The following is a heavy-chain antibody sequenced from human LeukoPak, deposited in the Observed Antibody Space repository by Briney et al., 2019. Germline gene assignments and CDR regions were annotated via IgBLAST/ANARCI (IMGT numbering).Heavy chain of an antibody. CDR2: ISGTSDAI. J-gene: IGHJ6*02. CDR3: AKDMVRVAPGGTTPCGMDV. D-gene: IGHD3-10*01. CDR1: GFTFSSNS. V-gene: IGHV3-48*04. Sequence: PGGSLRLSCAASGFTFSSNSMNWVRQAPGKGLEWVSYISGTSDAIYYADSVKGRFTISRDNAKNSLYLQMNSLRAEDTALCYCAKDMVRVAPGGTTPCGMDVWGQGTTVTVSS.